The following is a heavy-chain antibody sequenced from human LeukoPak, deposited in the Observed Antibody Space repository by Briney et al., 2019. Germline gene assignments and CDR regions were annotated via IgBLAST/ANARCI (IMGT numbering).Heavy chain of an antibody. CDR3: AKFGIRGCSSSTRCYTSFFYYGMDV. J-gene: IGHJ6*02. CDR1: GYSFQDYW. CDR2: IFPPNSDT. Sequence: GEPLRFPCRGSGYSFQDYWFGWLRQMPGKGPKLWEGIFPPNSDTKYSPSFEGQVTISVDKSISTAYVQWGSLRVSDTAIYYCAKFGIRGCSSSTRCYTSFFYYGMDVWGQGTTVTVSS. V-gene: IGHV5-51*01. D-gene: IGHD2-2*02.